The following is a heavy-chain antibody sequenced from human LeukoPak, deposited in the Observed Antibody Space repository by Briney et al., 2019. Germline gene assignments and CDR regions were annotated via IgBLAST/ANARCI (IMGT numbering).Heavy chain of an antibody. CDR1: GGSISSYY. V-gene: IGHV4-59*08. Sequence: SETLSLTCTVSGGSISSYYWSWIRQPPGKGLEWIGYIYYSGSTNYSPSLKSRVTISVDTSKNQFSLKLSSVTAADTAVYYWARRDLFYWYFDLWGRGTLVTVSS. D-gene: IGHD2-21*01. CDR3: ARRDLFYWYFDL. J-gene: IGHJ2*01. CDR2: IYYSGST.